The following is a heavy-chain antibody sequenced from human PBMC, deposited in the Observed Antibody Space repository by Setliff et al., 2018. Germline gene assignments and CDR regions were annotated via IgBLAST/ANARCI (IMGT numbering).Heavy chain of an antibody. CDR1: GYTFAKYG. J-gene: IGHJ5*02. D-gene: IGHD2-2*01. Sequence: ASVKVSCKAFGYTFAKYGTSWVRQAPGQGLEWMGWISGYNGYTVYAQKLQGRVTMTTDTSANTAYVELRSLRSDDTAVYYCARDRATVVAPPTSTLFDPWGQGTLVTVSS. CDR3: ARDRATVVAPPTSTLFDP. CDR2: ISGYNGYT. V-gene: IGHV1-18*01.